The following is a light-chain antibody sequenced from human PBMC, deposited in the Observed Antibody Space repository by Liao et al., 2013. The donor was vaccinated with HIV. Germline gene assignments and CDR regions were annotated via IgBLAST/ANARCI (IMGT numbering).Light chain of an antibody. CDR2: YDR. CDR3: QVWDSSSDHWV. V-gene: IGLV3-21*04. J-gene: IGLJ3*02. Sequence: SYELTQPPSVSVAPGKAAAISCGGNNIGGKSVHWYQQRPGQAPVLVIHYDRDRPSGIPERFSGSTSGNTATLTISRVDAGDEADYYCQVWDSSSDHWVFGGGTKLTVL. CDR1: NIGGKS.